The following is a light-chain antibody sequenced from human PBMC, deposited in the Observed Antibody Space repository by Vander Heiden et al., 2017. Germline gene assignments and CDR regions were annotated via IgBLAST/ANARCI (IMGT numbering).Light chain of an antibody. CDR1: NSGSKS. CDR3: QVWDSSSDHPVV. Sequence: SYVLTQPPSASVAPGQTARITCGGHNSGSKSVHWYQQKPGQAPVLVVYDDSDRPSGIPERFSGSNSGNTATLTISRVEAGDEADYYCQVWDSSSDHPVVFGGGTKLTVL. V-gene: IGLV3-21*02. J-gene: IGLJ2*01. CDR2: DDS.